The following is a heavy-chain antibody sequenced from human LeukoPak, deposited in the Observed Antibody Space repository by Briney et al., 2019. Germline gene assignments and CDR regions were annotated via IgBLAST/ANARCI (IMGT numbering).Heavy chain of an antibody. D-gene: IGHD6-6*01. Sequence: SETLSLTCTVSGASISDYYWGWIRQPPGKGLEWIGSIYYSGSTYYNPSLKSRVTISVDTSKNQFSLKLSSVTAADTAVYYCARHSMAARLFDYWGQGTLVTVSS. CDR2: IYYSGST. V-gene: IGHV4-39*01. CDR1: GASISDYY. CDR3: ARHSMAARLFDY. J-gene: IGHJ4*02.